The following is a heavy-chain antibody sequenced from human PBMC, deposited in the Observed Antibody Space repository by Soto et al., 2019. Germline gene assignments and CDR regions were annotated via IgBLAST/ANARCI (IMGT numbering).Heavy chain of an antibody. Sequence: KPSETLSLTCTVSGGSVSSGSYYWSWIRQPPGKGLEWIGYIYYSGSTNYNPSLKSRVTISVDTSKNQSSLKLSSVTAADTAVYYCARDWYSSPLSVYYYGMDVWGQGTTVTVSS. V-gene: IGHV4-61*01. CDR1: GGSVSSGSYY. J-gene: IGHJ6*02. D-gene: IGHD6-13*01. CDR2: IYYSGST. CDR3: ARDWYSSPLSVYYYGMDV.